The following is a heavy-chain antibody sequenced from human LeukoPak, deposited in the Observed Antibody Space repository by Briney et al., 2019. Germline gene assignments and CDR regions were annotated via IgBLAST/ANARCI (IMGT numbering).Heavy chain of an antibody. CDR3: ARDPRGLVWGYFDY. CDR1: GYTFTSYY. Sequence: ASVKVSCKASGYTFTSYYMHWVRQAPGQGLEWMGIINPSGGSTSYAQKFQGRVTMTRDTSTSTVYMDLNSLTSDDTAVYYCARDPRGLVWGYFDYWGQGTLVTVSS. D-gene: IGHD6-19*01. V-gene: IGHV1-46*01. CDR2: INPSGGST. J-gene: IGHJ4*02.